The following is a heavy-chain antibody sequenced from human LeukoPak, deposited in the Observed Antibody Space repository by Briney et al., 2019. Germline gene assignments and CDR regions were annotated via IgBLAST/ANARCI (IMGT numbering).Heavy chain of an antibody. CDR1: GFTFSSYG. Sequence: GGSLRLSCAASGFTFSSYGMHWVRQAPGKGLEWVAVIWYDGSNKYYADSVKGRFTISRDNSKNTLYLQMNSLRAEDTAVYYCARGASYCSSTSCYRYFDLWGRGTLVTVSS. D-gene: IGHD2-2*01. J-gene: IGHJ2*01. CDR2: IWYDGSNK. V-gene: IGHV3-33*01. CDR3: ARGASYCSSTSCYRYFDL.